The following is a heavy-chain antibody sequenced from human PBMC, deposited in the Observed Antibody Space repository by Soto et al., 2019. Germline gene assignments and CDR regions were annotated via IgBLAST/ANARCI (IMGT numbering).Heavy chain of an antibody. J-gene: IGHJ5*02. CDR1: GGSISSSSYY. V-gene: IGHV4-39*02. CDR3: ARDEAGWFDP. CDR2: IYYSGST. Sequence: PSETLSLTCTVSGGSISSSSYYWGWIRQPPGKGLEWIGSIYYSGSTYYNPSLKSQVTISVDTSKNQFSLKLSSVTAADTAVYYCARDEAGWFDPWGQGTLVTVSS.